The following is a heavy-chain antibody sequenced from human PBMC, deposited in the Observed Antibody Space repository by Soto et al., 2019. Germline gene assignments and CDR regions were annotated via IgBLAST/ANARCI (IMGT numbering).Heavy chain of an antibody. D-gene: IGHD3-22*01. Sequence: QVQLVESGGGVVQPGRSLRLSCAASGFTFSSYGMHWVRQAPGKGLEWVAVISYDGSNKYYADSVKGRFTISRDNSKNTLYLQMNSLRAEDTAVYYCANSVATMIVVGDYYGMDVW. V-gene: IGHV3-30*18. J-gene: IGHJ6*01. CDR2: ISYDGSNK. CDR3: ANSVATMIVVGDYYGMDV. CDR1: GFTFSSYG.